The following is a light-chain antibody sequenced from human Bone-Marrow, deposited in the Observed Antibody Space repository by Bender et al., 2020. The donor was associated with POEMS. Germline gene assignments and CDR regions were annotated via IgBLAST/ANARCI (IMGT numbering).Light chain of an antibody. CDR1: SSHVGSYNL. Sequence: QSALTQPASVSGSPGQSITISCTGTSSHVGSYNLVSWYQQHPGKAPKLMIYDDSRRPSGVSSRFSGSKSGDAASLTVSGLRAEDEADYYCCSYAGSNWVFGRGTKLTVL. J-gene: IGLJ3*02. V-gene: IGLV2-23*01. CDR3: CSYAGSNWV. CDR2: DDS.